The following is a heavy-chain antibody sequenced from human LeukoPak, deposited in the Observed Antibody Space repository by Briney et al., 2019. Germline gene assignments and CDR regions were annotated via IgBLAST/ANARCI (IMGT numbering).Heavy chain of an antibody. Sequence: GGSLRLSCAASGFTFNNYAMSWVRQAPGKGLEWVSAISGSGGSTYYADSVKGRFTISRDNSKNTLYLQMNSLRAEDTAVYYCAKAIPYYDFWSGYLKWYFDLWGRGTLVTVSS. D-gene: IGHD3-3*01. CDR3: AKAIPYYDFWSGYLKWYFDL. CDR1: GFTFNNYA. V-gene: IGHV3-23*01. J-gene: IGHJ2*01. CDR2: ISGSGGST.